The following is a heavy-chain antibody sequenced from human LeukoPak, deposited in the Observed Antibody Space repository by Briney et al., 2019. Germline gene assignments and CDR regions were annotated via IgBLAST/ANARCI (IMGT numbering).Heavy chain of an antibody. CDR3: ARDSYDSSGSYFFLKLLDY. Sequence: GASVTVSCKVSGYTFTRYGINWVRQAPGQGLEWMGWITAFNGNTDYAQKFQGRVTMTTDTSTNTAYMELRGLRSDDTAVYYCARDSYDSSGSYFFLKLLDYWGQGTLVTVSS. V-gene: IGHV1-18*01. J-gene: IGHJ4*02. CDR1: GYTFTRYG. CDR2: ITAFNGNT. D-gene: IGHD3-22*01.